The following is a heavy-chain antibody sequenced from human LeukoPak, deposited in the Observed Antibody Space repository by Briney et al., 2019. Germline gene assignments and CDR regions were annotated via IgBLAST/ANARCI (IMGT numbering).Heavy chain of an antibody. J-gene: IGHJ4*02. CDR3: AKDIALYCGGDCYHDY. CDR1: GFTFSSYG. Sequence: GGSLRLSCAASGFTFSSYGMHWVRQAPGKGLEWVAFLLYDGSNKYYADTLKGRFTISRDNSKNTLFLQMNSLRAEDTAVYYCAKDIALYCGGDCYHDYWGQGTLVTVSS. V-gene: IGHV3-30*18. D-gene: IGHD2-21*02. CDR2: LLYDGSNK.